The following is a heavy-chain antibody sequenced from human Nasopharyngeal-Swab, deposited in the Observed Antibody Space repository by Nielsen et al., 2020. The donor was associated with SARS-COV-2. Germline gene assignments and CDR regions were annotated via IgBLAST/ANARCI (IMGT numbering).Heavy chain of an antibody. Sequence: WVRQAPGQGLEWMGGFDPEDGETIYAQKFQGRVAMTEDTSTDTAYMELSSLRSEGTAVYYCATGTAGRGFDYWGQGTLVTVSS. V-gene: IGHV1-24*01. D-gene: IGHD3-10*01. J-gene: IGHJ4*02. CDR3: ATGTAGRGFDY. CDR2: FDPEDGET.